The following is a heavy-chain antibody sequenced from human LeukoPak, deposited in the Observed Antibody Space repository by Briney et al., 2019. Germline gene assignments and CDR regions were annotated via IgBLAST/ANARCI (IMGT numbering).Heavy chain of an antibody. Sequence: GGSLRLSCAASGFTFDDYGMSWVRHAPGKGLEWVSGINWNGGSTGYADSVKGRFTISRDNAKNSLYLQMNSLRAEDTALYYCARTYYDILTGYYHNYYYYYMDVWGKGTTVTVSS. CDR1: GFTFDDYG. D-gene: IGHD3-9*01. CDR2: INWNGGST. CDR3: ARTYYDILTGYYHNYYYYYMDV. V-gene: IGHV3-20*04. J-gene: IGHJ6*03.